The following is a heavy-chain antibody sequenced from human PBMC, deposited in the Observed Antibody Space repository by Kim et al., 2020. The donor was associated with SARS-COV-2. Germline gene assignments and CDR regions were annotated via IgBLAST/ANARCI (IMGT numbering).Heavy chain of an antibody. Sequence: ASVKVSCKASGYTFTSYAMNWVRQAPGQGLEWMGWINTNTGNPTYAQGFTGRFVFSLDTSVSTAYLQISSLKAEDTAVYYCARDWTSTIFGVVIIPGYMDVWGEGTRVTV. V-gene: IGHV7-4-1*02. CDR3: ARDWTSTIFGVVIIPGYMDV. J-gene: IGHJ6*03. CDR1: GYTFTSYA. D-gene: IGHD3-3*01. CDR2: INTNTGNP.